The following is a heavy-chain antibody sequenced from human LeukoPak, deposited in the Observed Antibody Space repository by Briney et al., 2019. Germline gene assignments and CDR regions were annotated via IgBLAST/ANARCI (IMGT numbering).Heavy chain of an antibody. V-gene: IGHV4-30-4*08. CDR1: GGSISSGDYY. CDR3: ARDNYYCSSTSCHMDV. Sequence: SQTLSLTCTVSGGSISSGDYYWSWIRQPPGKGLEWIGCIYYSGSTYYNPSLKSRVTISVDTSKNQFSLKLSSVTAADTAVYYCARDNYYCSSTSCHMDVWGKGTTVTVSS. D-gene: IGHD2-2*01. CDR2: IYYSGST. J-gene: IGHJ6*03.